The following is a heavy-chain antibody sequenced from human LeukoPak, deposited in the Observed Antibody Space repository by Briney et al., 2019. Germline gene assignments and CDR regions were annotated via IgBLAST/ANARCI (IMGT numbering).Heavy chain of an antibody. CDR2: IYPGDSDT. Sequence: GESLKISCKGSGYSFTSYWIGWVRQMPGKGLEWMGIIYPGDSDTRYSPPFQGQVTISADKSISTAYLQWSSLKASDTAMYYCATKSPGIAVAGTGSWYFDLWGRGTLVTVSS. CDR3: ATKSPGIAVAGTGSWYFDL. V-gene: IGHV5-51*01. J-gene: IGHJ2*01. CDR1: GYSFTSYW. D-gene: IGHD6-19*01.